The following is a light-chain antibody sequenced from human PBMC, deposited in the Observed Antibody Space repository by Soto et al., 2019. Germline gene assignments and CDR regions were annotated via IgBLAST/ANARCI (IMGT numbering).Light chain of an antibody. J-gene: IGKJ2*01. CDR3: QQYNNWPYT. V-gene: IGKV3-15*01. Sequence: EIVMTQSPATLSVSPGERATLSCRASQSVGSNLAWYQQKPGQARRLLIYGASTRATGIPARFSGSGSGTEFTLTISSLQSEDFAVYYCQQYNNWPYTFGQWTKLDIK. CDR1: QSVGSN. CDR2: GAS.